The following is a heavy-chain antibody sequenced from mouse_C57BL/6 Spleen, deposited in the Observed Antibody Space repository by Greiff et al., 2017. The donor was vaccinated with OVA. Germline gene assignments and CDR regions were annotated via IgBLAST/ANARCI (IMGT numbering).Heavy chain of an antibody. J-gene: IGHJ2*01. D-gene: IGHD1-1*01. V-gene: IGHV1-55*01. CDR2: IYPGSGST. CDR1: GYTFTSYW. CDR3: ARAGSSSVDY. Sequence: QVQLQQPGAELVKPGASVKMSCKASGYTFTSYWITWVKQRPGQGLEWIGDIYPGSGSTNYNEKFKSKVTLTVDTFAMTAYVQLSSLTSEDSAVYYCARAGSSSVDYWGQGTTLTVSS.